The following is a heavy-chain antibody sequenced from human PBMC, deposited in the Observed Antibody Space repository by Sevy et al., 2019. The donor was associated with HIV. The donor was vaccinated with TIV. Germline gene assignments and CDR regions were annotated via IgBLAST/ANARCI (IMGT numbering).Heavy chain of an antibody. V-gene: IGHV3-7*01. J-gene: IGHJ6*02. CDR3: ARDLYDSSRFGMDV. Sequence: GGYLRLSCAASGFTFSRYWMSWVRQAPGKGLEWVANIKQDGSEKYYVDSVEGRFTISRDNAKKSLFLQMNSLRAEDTAVYYCARDLYDSSRFGMDVWGQGTTVTVSS. D-gene: IGHD3-3*01. CDR1: GFTFSRYW. CDR2: IKQDGSEK.